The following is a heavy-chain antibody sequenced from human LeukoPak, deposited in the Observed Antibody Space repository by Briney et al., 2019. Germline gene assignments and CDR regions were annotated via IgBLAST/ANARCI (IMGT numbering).Heavy chain of an antibody. CDR3: ARGGCSSTSCLDY. J-gene: IGHJ4*02. CDR2: INSDGTTI. Sequence: GGSLRLSCAASGFTFSRSWMHWVRQAPGKGLVWVSRINSDGTTITYADSVKGRFTISRDNAKNTLYLQMNSLRAEDTAVYYCARGGCSSTSCLDYWGQGTPVTVSS. V-gene: IGHV3-74*01. CDR1: GFTFSRSW. D-gene: IGHD2-2*01.